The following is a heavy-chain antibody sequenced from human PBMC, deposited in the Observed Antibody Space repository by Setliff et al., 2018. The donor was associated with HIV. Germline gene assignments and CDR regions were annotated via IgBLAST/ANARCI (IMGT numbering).Heavy chain of an antibody. CDR2: ISSSGTTT. CDR1: GFRFSDYY. CDR3: ATQGVL. V-gene: IGHV3-11*04. J-gene: IGHJ4*02. Sequence: PGGSLRLSCAASGFRFSDYYMNWIRQAPGKGLEWISSISSSGTTTYYADSVKGRFTISRDNAKNSVLLQMNSLRVEDTAVYFCATQGVLWGQGTQVTVSS.